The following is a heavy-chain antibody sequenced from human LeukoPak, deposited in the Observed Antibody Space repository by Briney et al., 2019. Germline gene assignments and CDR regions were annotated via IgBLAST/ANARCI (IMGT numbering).Heavy chain of an antibody. Sequence: VQPGGSLRLSCAASGFTLSSYWMSWVRQAPGKGLEWVANIKQDGSDKNYVDSVKGRFTISRDNAKNSLYLQMNSLRAEDTAVYYCAKDQPFGGYWGQGTLVTVSS. V-gene: IGHV3-7*03. CDR2: IKQDGSDK. CDR1: GFTLSSYW. J-gene: IGHJ4*02. D-gene: IGHD2-15*01. CDR3: AKDQPFGGY.